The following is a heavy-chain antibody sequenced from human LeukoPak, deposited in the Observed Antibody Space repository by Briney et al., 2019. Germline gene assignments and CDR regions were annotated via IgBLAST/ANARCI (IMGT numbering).Heavy chain of an antibody. CDR1: GFTFGNYA. CDR2: ISGSGGST. CDR3: AKMGPDAFDS. Sequence: KTGGSLRLSCAASGFTFGNYAMSWVRQAPGKGLEWVSAISGSGGSTYYADSVKGRFTISRDNSKNTLYLQMDSLRAEDTAVYCCAKMGPDAFDSWGQGTMVTVSS. J-gene: IGHJ3*02. V-gene: IGHV3-23*01.